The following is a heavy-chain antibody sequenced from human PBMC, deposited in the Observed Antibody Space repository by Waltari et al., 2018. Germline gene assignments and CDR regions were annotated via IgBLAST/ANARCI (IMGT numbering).Heavy chain of an antibody. J-gene: IGHJ4*02. CDR2: IWYYGSNK. Sequence: QVQLVESGGGVVPPGRSLRLSCAASGFTFSSYGMLWVRRAPGKGLEWVAVIWYYGSNKYYADSVKGRFTIARDNSKNTLYLQMNSLRAEDTAVYYCAREGYSSGMSLDYWGQGTLVTVSS. CDR3: AREGYSSGMSLDY. D-gene: IGHD6-19*01. CDR1: GFTFSSYG. V-gene: IGHV3-33*01.